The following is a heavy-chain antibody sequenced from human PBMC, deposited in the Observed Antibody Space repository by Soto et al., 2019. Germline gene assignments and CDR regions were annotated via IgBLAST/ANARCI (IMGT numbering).Heavy chain of an antibody. Sequence: QVQLVESGGGVVQPGRSLRLSCAASGFTFSSYGMHWVRQAPGKGLEWVAVISYDGSNKYYADSVKGRFTISRDNSKNTLYLQMNRLRAEDTAVYYCAKEVWSGPMDVWGPGTTVTVSS. J-gene: IGHJ6*02. V-gene: IGHV3-30*18. CDR1: GFTFSSYG. CDR2: ISYDGSNK. CDR3: AKEVWSGPMDV. D-gene: IGHD3-3*01.